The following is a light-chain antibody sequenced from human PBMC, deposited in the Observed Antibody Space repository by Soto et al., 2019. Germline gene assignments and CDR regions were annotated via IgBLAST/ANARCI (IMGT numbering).Light chain of an antibody. CDR2: DAS. V-gene: IGKV1-5*01. J-gene: IGKJ1*01. Sequence: IPLTQSPSTLSASPGYGSTINCRASQSISSWLAWYQQKPGKAPKLLIYDASSLESGVPSRFSGSGSGTEFTLTISSLQPDDFATYYCQQYNSYSWTFGQGTKVDIK. CDR1: QSISSW. CDR3: QQYNSYSWT.